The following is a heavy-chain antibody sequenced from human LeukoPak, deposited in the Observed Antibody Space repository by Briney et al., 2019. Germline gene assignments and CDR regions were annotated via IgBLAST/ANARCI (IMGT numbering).Heavy chain of an antibody. CDR3: ARESGSYKRVYDY. Sequence: GGSLRLSCAASGFTFSSYSMNWVRQAPGKGLEWVSSISSSSSSYIYYADSVKGRFTISRDNAKNSLYLQMNSLRAEDTAVYYCARESGSYKRVYDYWGQGTLVTVSS. J-gene: IGHJ4*02. CDR1: GFTFSSYS. D-gene: IGHD1-26*01. CDR2: ISSSSSSYI. V-gene: IGHV3-21*01.